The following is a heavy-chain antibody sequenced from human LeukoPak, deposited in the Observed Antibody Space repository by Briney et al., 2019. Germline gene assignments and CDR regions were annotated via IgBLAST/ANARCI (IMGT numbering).Heavy chain of an antibody. CDR2: TYYRSKWYN. V-gene: IGHV6-1*01. J-gene: IGHJ4*02. CDR1: GDRVSINSPA. Sequence: SQTLSLTYAISGDRVSINSPAWNWVRQSPSRGLELHGSTYYRSKWYNDYAVSVKSRITINPDTSKNQFSLQLNSVTPEDTAVYCCARDIEYSSSWYQIDYWGQGTLVTVSS. D-gene: IGHD6-13*01. CDR3: ARDIEYSSSWYQIDY.